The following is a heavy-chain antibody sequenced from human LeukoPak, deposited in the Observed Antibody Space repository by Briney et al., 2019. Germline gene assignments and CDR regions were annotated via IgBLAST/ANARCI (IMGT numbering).Heavy chain of an antibody. CDR1: GFTFSSYA. CDR3: AKRDCSTSCYLYYYYGMDV. Sequence: GGSLRLSCAASGFTFSSYAMSWVRQAPGKGLEWVSTISGSGGTTYYADSVEGRFTISRDNSKNTLYLQMNSLRAEDTAVYYCAKRDCSTSCYLYYYYGMDVWGQGTTVTVSS. V-gene: IGHV3-23*01. J-gene: IGHJ6*02. D-gene: IGHD2-2*01. CDR2: ISGSGGTT.